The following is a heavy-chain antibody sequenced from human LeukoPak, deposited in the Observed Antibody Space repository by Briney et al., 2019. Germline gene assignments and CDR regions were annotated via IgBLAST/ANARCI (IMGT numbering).Heavy chain of an antibody. Sequence: GGSLRLSCAASGLTFSSHWMHWVRQAPGKGLVWVSRINTDGSVTSYGDSVKGRFTISRDNAKNTLYLQMNSLRAEDMAIYYCGSQTVPGTPGDYWGQGTLVTVSS. D-gene: IGHD6-19*01. J-gene: IGHJ4*02. CDR1: GLTFSSHW. CDR2: INTDGSVT. V-gene: IGHV3-74*01. CDR3: GSQTVPGTPGDY.